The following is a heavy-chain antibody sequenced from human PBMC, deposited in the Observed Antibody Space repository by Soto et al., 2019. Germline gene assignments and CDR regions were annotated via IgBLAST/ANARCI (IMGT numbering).Heavy chain of an antibody. V-gene: IGHV3-33*01. Sequence: GGSLRLSCAASGFTFSSYGMHWVRQAPGKGLEWVAVIWYDGSNKYYADSVKGRFTISRDNSKNTLYLQMNSLRAEDTAVYYCARDRDIYSGSYYYYYYGMDVWGQGTTVTVYS. D-gene: IGHD1-26*01. CDR2: IWYDGSNK. J-gene: IGHJ6*02. CDR3: ARDRDIYSGSYYYYYYGMDV. CDR1: GFTFSSYG.